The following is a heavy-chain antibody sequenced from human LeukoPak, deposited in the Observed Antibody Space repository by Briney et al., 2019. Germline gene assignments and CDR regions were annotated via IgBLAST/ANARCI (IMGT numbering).Heavy chain of an antibody. J-gene: IGHJ4*02. CDR1: GFTFSSYA. Sequence: GGSLRLSCAASGFTFSSYAMHWVRQAPGKGLEWVAVISYDGSNKYYADSVKGRFTISRDNAKNSLYLQMNSLRAEDTAVYYCARAAGGATQVPTDFDYWGQGTLVTVSS. V-gene: IGHV3-30*04. CDR3: ARAAGGATQVPTDFDY. D-gene: IGHD1-26*01. CDR2: ISYDGSNK.